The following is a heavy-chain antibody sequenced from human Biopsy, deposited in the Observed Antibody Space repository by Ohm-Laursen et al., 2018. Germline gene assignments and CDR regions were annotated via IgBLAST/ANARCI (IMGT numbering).Heavy chain of an antibody. V-gene: IGHV1-2*02. CDR3: TRGGYYYDSLAYYYWFDP. J-gene: IGHJ5*02. CDR1: GFSFTGYY. CDR2: ISPKSGGT. D-gene: IGHD3-22*01. Sequence: ASVKVSCKASGFSFTGYYIHWVRQAPGQGLEWMGWISPKSGGTNYAQKFQGRVTMTRDTSISTAYVDLSSLRSDDTAVYYCTRGGYYYDSLAYYYWFDPWGQGTLVTVSS.